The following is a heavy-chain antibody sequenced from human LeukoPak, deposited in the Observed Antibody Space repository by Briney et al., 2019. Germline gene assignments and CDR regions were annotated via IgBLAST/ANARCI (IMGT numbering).Heavy chain of an antibody. CDR1: GFTVSNNY. CDR3: AKETSSGNFVTIDC. CDR2: IYSGGST. J-gene: IGHJ4*02. D-gene: IGHD1-26*01. Sequence: PGGSLRLSCAASGFTVSNNYMSWVRQAPGKGLEWVSVIYSGGSTYYADSVKGRFTISRDTSKNTLYLQMNSLRAEDTAVYYCAKETSSGNFVTIDCWGQGALVTVSS. V-gene: IGHV3-53*01.